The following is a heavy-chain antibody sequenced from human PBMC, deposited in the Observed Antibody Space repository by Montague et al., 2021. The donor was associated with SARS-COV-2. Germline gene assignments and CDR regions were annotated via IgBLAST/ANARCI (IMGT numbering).Heavy chain of an antibody. CDR1: GFTFSSYN. Sequence: SLRLSCAASGFTFSSYNMNWVRQAPGKGLEWVSYISSSSSSTIYYADSVKGRFTISRDNAKDSLYLQMNSLSDEATAVFYCARVVGPTSYYYYGMDVWGQGTTVTVSS. CDR3: ARVVGPTSYYYYGMDV. J-gene: IGHJ6*02. V-gene: IGHV3-48*02. CDR2: ISSSSSSTI. D-gene: IGHD1-26*01.